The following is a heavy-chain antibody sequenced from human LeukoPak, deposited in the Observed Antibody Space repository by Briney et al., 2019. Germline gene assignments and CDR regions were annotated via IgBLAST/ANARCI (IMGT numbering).Heavy chain of an antibody. J-gene: IGHJ1*01. CDR2: IYSGGST. CDR3: ARGEEDIDYYDSSALHH. Sequence: GGSLRLSCAASGFTVSSNYMSWVRQAPGKGLEWVSVIYSGGSTYYSDSVKGRFTISRDNSKNTRYLQMNSLRAEDTAVYYCARGEEDIDYYDSSALHHWGQGTLVTVSS. V-gene: IGHV3-66*01. CDR1: GFTVSSNY. D-gene: IGHD3-22*01.